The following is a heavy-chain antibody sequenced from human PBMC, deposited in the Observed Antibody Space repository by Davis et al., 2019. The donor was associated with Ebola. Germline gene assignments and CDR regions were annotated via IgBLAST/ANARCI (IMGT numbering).Heavy chain of an antibody. CDR1: GYTFTGYY. CDR3: ARRYDCGGDCLFYYYYYMDV. V-gene: IGHV1-2*02. J-gene: IGHJ6*03. D-gene: IGHD2-21*01. Sequence: ASVKVSWKASGYTFTGYYIHWVRQAPGQGLEWMGWINPNSGGTNYAQKFQGRVTMTTDTSTSTAYMELRSLRSDDTAVYYCARRYDCGGDCLFYYYYYMDVWGKGTTVTVSS. CDR2: INPNSGGT.